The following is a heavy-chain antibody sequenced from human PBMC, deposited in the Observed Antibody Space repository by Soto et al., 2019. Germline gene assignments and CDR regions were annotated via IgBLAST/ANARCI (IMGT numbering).Heavy chain of an antibody. CDR3: GRDGQRELPFFCFAP. CDR1: GFTFSSYG. Sequence: PGGSLRLSCAASGFTFSSYGMHWVRQAPGKGLEWVAVIWYDGSNKYYADSVKGRFTISRDNSKNTLYLQMNSLRAEDTAVYYCGRDGQRELPFFCFAPGGQETLVTVS. J-gene: IGHJ5*02. CDR2: IWYDGSNK. V-gene: IGHV3-33*01. D-gene: IGHD3-3*02.